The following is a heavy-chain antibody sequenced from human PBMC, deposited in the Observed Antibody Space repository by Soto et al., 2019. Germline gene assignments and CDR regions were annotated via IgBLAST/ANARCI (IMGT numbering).Heavy chain of an antibody. CDR2: ISYDANNI. CDR1: GFTFINYG. V-gene: IGHV3-30*18. Sequence: GSLRLSCAASGFTFINYGIHLARQAPGRWLEWVAVISYDANNIYYSDSVKGRFTISRDNSNNTLYLQMNSLRSEDTAVYYCANRYFGMDVWGQGTTVTVSS. J-gene: IGHJ6*02. CDR3: ANRYFGMDV.